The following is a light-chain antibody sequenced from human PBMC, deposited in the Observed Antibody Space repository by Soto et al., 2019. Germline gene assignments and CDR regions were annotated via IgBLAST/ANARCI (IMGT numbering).Light chain of an antibody. V-gene: IGKV1-39*01. CDR3: QQSYSTPLT. CDR2: AAS. J-gene: IGKJ4*01. Sequence: DIQMTQSPSSLSASVGDRVTITCRASQSIRSYLNWYQQKPGKAPKLPIYAASSLQSGVPSRFSGSGSGPDLTLTIGSLQPEDFATYYCQQSYSTPLTFGGGPKVQI. CDR1: QSIRSY.